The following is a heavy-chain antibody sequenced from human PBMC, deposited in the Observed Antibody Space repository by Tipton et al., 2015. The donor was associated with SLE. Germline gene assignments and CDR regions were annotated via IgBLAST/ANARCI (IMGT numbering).Heavy chain of an antibody. CDR1: GGSFSGYY. J-gene: IGHJ4*02. Sequence: TLSLTCAVYGGSFSGYYWSWIRQPPGKGLEWIGEINHSGSTNYNPSLKSRVTVSVDTSKNQFSLKLSSVTAADTAVYYCALIAAAGNGGDSWGQGTLVTVSS. CDR3: ALIAAAGNGGDS. V-gene: IGHV4-34*01. D-gene: IGHD6-13*01. CDR2: INHSGST.